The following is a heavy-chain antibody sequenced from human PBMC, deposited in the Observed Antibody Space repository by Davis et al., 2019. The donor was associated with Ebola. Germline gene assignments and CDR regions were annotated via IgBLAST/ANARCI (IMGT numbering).Heavy chain of an antibody. CDR3: ARQLGGSGSYYLYDY. D-gene: IGHD3-10*01. V-gene: IGHV5-51*01. Sequence: GESLKISCKGSGYSFTSYWIGWVRQMPGKGLEWMGIIYPGDSDTRYSPSFQGQVTISAGKSISTAYLQWSSLKASDTAMYYCARQLGGSGSYYLYDYWGQGTLVTVSS. CDR2: IYPGDSDT. CDR1: GYSFTSYW. J-gene: IGHJ4*02.